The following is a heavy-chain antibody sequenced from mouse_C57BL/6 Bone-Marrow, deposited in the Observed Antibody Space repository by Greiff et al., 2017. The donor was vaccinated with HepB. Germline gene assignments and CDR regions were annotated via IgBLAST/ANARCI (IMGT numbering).Heavy chain of an antibody. CDR3: ARVITTVVAVDY. CDR1: GYTFTSYT. J-gene: IGHJ2*01. V-gene: IGHV1-4*01. CDR2: INPSSGYT. D-gene: IGHD1-1*01. Sequence: QVQLQQSGAELARPGASVKMSCKASGYTFTSYTMHWVKQRPGQGLEWIGYINPSSGYTKYNQKFKDKATLTADKSSSTAYMQLSSLTSEDSAVYYCARVITTVVAVDYWGQGTTLTVSS.